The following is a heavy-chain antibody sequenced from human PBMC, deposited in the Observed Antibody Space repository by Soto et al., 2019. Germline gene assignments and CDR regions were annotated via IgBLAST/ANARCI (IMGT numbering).Heavy chain of an antibody. Sequence: QLQLQESGPGLVKPSETLSLTCTVSGGSISSSSYYWGWIRQPPGKGLEWIGSIYYSGSTYYNPSLKSRVTISVDTSKNQFSLKLSSVTAADTAVYYCARHGIGQWLPLIRYNWFDPWGQGTLVTVSS. CDR3: ARHGIGQWLPLIRYNWFDP. CDR1: GGSISSSSYY. D-gene: IGHD6-19*01. J-gene: IGHJ5*02. CDR2: IYYSGST. V-gene: IGHV4-39*01.